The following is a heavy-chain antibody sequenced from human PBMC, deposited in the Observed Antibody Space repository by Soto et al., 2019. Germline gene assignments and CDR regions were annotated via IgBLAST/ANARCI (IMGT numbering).Heavy chain of an antibody. D-gene: IGHD3-22*01. Sequence: EVQLVESGGGLVQPGGSLRLSCAASGFTFSSYWMHWVRQAPGKGRVWVSRINSDGSSTSYADSVKGRFTISRDNAKNTLYLQMNSLRAEDTAVYYCARDRADKGKYYYDSSGYNWFDPWGQGTLVTVSS. J-gene: IGHJ5*02. V-gene: IGHV3-74*01. CDR3: ARDRADKGKYYYDSSGYNWFDP. CDR1: GFTFSSYW. CDR2: INSDGSST.